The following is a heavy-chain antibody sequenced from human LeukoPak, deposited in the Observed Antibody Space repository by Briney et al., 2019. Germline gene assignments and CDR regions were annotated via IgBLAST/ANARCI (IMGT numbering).Heavy chain of an antibody. CDR2: IYSGGST. CDR1: GFTVGSNY. Sequence: PGGSLRLSCAASGFTVGSNYMSWVRQAPGKGLEWVSVIYSGGSTYYTDSVKGRFTISRHNSQNTLFLQMNSLRAEDTAVYYCARVGGLDAFDIWGQGTMVTVSS. CDR3: ARVGGLDAFDI. V-gene: IGHV3-53*04. D-gene: IGHD1-26*01. J-gene: IGHJ3*02.